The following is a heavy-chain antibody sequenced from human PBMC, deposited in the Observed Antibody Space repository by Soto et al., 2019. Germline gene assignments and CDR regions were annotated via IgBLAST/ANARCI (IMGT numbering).Heavy chain of an antibody. CDR2: ISGDGSGK. V-gene: IGHV3-7*01. Sequence: EVQLVESGGGLVQPGGSLRLSCAASGLTFSPAWMTWVRQAPGKGLQWVATISGDGSGKFYVDSVKGRFTISRDNAKNSLYLQMTSLVAEDTAVYYCARESWYNWNSWGQGTLVTVSS. D-gene: IGHD1-7*01. CDR1: GLTFSPAW. CDR3: ARESWYNWNS. J-gene: IGHJ4*02.